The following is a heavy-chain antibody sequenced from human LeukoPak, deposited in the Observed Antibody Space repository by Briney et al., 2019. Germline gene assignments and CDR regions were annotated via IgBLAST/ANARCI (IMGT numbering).Heavy chain of an antibody. J-gene: IGHJ3*01. Sequence: GESLKISCKVSGYSFTSYCIGWVRQMPGKGLEGLGIIYPGDSGPTYRPSFQGKVTISVDNSINTAYLQWSSLQASDTAMYYCGMSGDRVPLQDDVFDVWGQGTMVTVST. CDR2: IYPGDSGP. CDR3: GMSGDRVPLQDDVFDV. V-gene: IGHV5-51*01. D-gene: IGHD1-26*01. CDR1: GYSFTSYC.